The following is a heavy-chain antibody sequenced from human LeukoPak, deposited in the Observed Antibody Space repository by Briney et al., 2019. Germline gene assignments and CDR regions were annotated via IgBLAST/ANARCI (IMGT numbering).Heavy chain of an antibody. CDR1: GYSFTSYW. CDR2: IYPGDSDT. Sequence: GESLKISCKGSGYSFTSYWIGWVRQMPGKGLERMGIIYPGDSDTRYSPSFQGQVTISADKSISTAYLQWSSLKASDTAMYYCARLLGIAVAQVPGPFDYWGQGTLVTVSS. V-gene: IGHV5-51*01. J-gene: IGHJ4*02. D-gene: IGHD6-19*01. CDR3: ARLLGIAVAQVPGPFDY.